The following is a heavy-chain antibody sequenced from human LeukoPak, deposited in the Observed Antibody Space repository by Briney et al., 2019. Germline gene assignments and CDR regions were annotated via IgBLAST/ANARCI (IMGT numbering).Heavy chain of an antibody. CDR2: INPDGTTT. CDR1: GLTFSSYW. CDR3: VRIATVTTPDY. D-gene: IGHD4-17*01. Sequence: GGSLRLSCAASGLTFSSYWMHWVRQPLGKGLVWVSRINPDGTTTNYADSVKGRFTISRDNAKNTLYLQMNSLTVEDTALYYCVRIATVTTPDYWGQGTLVTVSS. V-gene: IGHV3-74*01. J-gene: IGHJ4*02.